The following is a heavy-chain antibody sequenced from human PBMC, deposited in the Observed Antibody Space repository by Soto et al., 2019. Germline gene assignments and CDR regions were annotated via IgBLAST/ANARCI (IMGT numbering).Heavy chain of an antibody. Sequence: ASVKVSCKASGYTFTNYYMHWVRQAPGQGLEWMGLINPSGGRTSYPQKFQGRITMTRDTSTSTVYMELSSLRSEDTAVYYCARDRDTAPLYEMDVWGPGTTVTVSS. CDR3: ARDRDTAPLYEMDV. J-gene: IGHJ6*02. D-gene: IGHD5-18*01. CDR2: INPSGGRT. V-gene: IGHV1-46*01. CDR1: GYTFTNYY.